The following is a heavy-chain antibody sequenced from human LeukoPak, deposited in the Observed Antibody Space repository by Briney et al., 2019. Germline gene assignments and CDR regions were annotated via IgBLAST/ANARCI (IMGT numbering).Heavy chain of an antibody. CDR1: GFSFSDSY. J-gene: IGHJ3*02. V-gene: IGHV3-11*01. D-gene: IGHD2/OR15-2a*01. CDR2: IKSCDTST. Sequence: PGGSLRLSCAASGFSFSDSYMSWIRQAPGQGLEWLSYIKSCDTSTFYADSVKGRFTVSRDNAKNSLYLQMNSLRAEDTAVYYCARRGNMSSHAFDIWGQGTVVTVSS. CDR3: ARRGNMSSHAFDI.